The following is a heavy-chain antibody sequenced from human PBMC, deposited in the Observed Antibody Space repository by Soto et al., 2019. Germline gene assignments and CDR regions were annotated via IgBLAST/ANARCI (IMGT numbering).Heavy chain of an antibody. J-gene: IGHJ4*02. V-gene: IGHV4-59*01. CDR3: ARVGDSSGYPY. D-gene: IGHD6-19*01. CDR2: IYYSGST. Sequence: QVQLQESGPGLVKPSETLSLTCTVSGGSISSYYWSWIRQPPGKGLEWIGYIYYSGSTNYNPSLKSRVTISVDTSKNQFSLKLSSVTAADTAVYYCARVGDSSGYPYWGQGTLVTVSS. CDR1: GGSISSYY.